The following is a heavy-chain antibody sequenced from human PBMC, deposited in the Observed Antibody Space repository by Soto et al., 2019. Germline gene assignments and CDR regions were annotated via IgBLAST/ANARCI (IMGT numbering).Heavy chain of an antibody. J-gene: IGHJ5*02. Sequence: QVQLQESGPRLVKPSGSLSLTCGVSGGTVASSHWWSWVRQSPGGGLEWIGNVYHTGDPNFNPSLQSRVTISVDKSNNQFSLRLNSLTAADTAVYFCAREIVTAGGNNYFDPWGPGTLVTVSS. D-gene: IGHD2-21*02. V-gene: IGHV4-4*02. CDR2: VYHTGDP. CDR3: AREIVTAGGNNYFDP. CDR1: GGTVASSHW.